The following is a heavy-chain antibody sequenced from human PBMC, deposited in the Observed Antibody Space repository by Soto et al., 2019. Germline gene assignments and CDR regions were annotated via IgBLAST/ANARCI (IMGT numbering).Heavy chain of an antibody. CDR1: GYGFTTSG. CDR3: ARGRYGDY. D-gene: IGHD1-1*01. J-gene: IGHJ4*02. Sequence: QIHLVQSGAEVKKPGASVKVSCKGSGYGFTTSGIPWVQQAPGQGLAWMAWISAHNGNTNSAQKLQGSVTVTRDTSTSTAYMELRSLRSDDTAVYYCARGRYGDYWGQGALVTVSS. CDR2: ISAHNGNT. V-gene: IGHV1-18*01.